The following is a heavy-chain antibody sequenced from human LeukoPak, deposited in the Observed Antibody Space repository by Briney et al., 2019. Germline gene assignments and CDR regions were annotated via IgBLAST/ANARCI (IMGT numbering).Heavy chain of an antibody. Sequence: SETLSLTCTVSGYSISSGYYWGWIRQPPGKGLEWIGSIYHSGSTYYNPSLKSRVTISVDTSKNQFSLKLSSVTAADTAVYYCAREGRLLWFGESLDYWGQGTLVTVSS. V-gene: IGHV4-38-2*02. CDR3: AREGRLLWFGESLDY. J-gene: IGHJ4*02. D-gene: IGHD3-10*01. CDR1: GYSISSGYY. CDR2: IYHSGST.